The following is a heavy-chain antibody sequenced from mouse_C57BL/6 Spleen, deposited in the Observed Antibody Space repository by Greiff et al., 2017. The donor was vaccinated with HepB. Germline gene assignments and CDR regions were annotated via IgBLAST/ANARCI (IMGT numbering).Heavy chain of an antibody. CDR2: IDPSDSYT. Sequence: VQLQQPGAELVMPGASVKLSCKASGYTFTSYWMHWVKQRPGQGLEWIGEIDPSDSYTNYNQKFKGKSTLTVDKSSSTAYMQLSSLTSEDSAVYYCASHYDYDPAWFAYWGQGTLVTVSA. D-gene: IGHD2-4*01. CDR1: GYTFTSYW. CDR3: ASHYDYDPAWFAY. J-gene: IGHJ3*01. V-gene: IGHV1-69*01.